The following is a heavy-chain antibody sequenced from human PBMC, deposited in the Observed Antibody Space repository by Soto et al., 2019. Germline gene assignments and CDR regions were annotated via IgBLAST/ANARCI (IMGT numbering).Heavy chain of an antibody. CDR3: ARSTPRRWSLGY. CDR2: INPNSGGT. Sequence: VSCKASGYTFTGYYMHWVRQAPGQGLEWMGWINPNSGGTNYAQKFQGRVTMTRDTSISTAYMELSRLRSDDTAVYYCARSTPRRWSLGYWGQGTLVTVSS. D-gene: IGHD3-3*01. V-gene: IGHV1-2*02. J-gene: IGHJ4*02. CDR1: GYTFTGYY.